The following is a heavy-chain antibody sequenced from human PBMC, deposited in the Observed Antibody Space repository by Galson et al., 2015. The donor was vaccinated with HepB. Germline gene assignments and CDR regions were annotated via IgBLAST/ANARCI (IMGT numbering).Heavy chain of an antibody. CDR3: ARCLEGSSGGSCYSGWFDP. Sequence: SLRLSCAASGFTFNSYSMNWVRQAPGKGLEWVSSISSSSSYIYYADSVKGRFTISRDNAKNSLYLQMNSLRAEDTAVYYCARCLEGSSGGSCYSGWFDPWGQGTLVTVSS. CDR2: ISSSSSYI. D-gene: IGHD2-15*01. CDR1: GFTFNSYS. J-gene: IGHJ5*02. V-gene: IGHV3-21*01.